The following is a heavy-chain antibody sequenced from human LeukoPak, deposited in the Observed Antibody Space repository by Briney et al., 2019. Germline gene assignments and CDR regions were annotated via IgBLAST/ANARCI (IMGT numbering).Heavy chain of an antibody. V-gene: IGHV3-21*01. CDR1: GFTFSSYS. CDR3: ARDRGYSYDYYFDY. D-gene: IGHD5-18*01. J-gene: IGHJ4*02. Sequence: GGSLGLSCAASGFTFSSYSMNWVRQAPGKGLEWVSSISSSSSYIYYADSVKGRFTISRDNAKNSLYLQMNSLRAEDTAVYYCARDRGYSYDYYFDYWGQGTLVTVSS. CDR2: ISSSSSYI.